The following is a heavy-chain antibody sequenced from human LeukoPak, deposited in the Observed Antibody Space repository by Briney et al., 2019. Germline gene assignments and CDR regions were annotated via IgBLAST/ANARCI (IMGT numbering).Heavy chain of an antibody. CDR2: IIPILGIA. CDR3: ARASTVTTHDAFDI. CDR1: GYTFTSYG. J-gene: IGHJ3*02. V-gene: IGHV1-69*04. D-gene: IGHD4-17*01. Sequence: AASVKVSCKASGYTFTSYGISWVRQAPGQGLEWMGRIIPILGIANYAQKFQGRVTITADKSTSTAYMELSSLRSEDTAVYYCARASTVTTHDAFDIWGQGTMVTVSS.